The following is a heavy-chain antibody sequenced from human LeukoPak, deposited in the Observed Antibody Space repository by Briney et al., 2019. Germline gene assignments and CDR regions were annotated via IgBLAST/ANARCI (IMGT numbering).Heavy chain of an antibody. J-gene: IGHJ4*02. CDR1: GFTFSSYE. Sequence: GGSLRLSCAASGFTFSSYEMNWVRQAPGKGLEWVSYISSSGSTIYYADSVKGRFTISRGNAKNSLYLQMNSLRAEDTAVYYCARVEDYDILTGFDYWGQGTLVTVSS. D-gene: IGHD3-9*01. CDR2: ISSSGSTI. V-gene: IGHV3-48*03. CDR3: ARVEDYDILTGFDY.